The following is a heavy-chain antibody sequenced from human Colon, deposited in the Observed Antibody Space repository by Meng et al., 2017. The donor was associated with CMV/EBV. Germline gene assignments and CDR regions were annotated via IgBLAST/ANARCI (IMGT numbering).Heavy chain of an antibody. V-gene: IGHV4-39*07. CDR2: FSYSGGT. CDR1: GDSVTSSGYSKNYN. Sequence: GSLRLSCTVSGDSVTSSGYSKNYNWDWFRQPPGKGLEWLGTFSYSGGTNFKSSLRSRLTISVDTAKNQFSLNMTSVTAADTAVYYCARDPYDFWSGAPFWGQGTLVTVSS. D-gene: IGHD3-3*01. CDR3: ARDPYDFWSGAPF. J-gene: IGHJ4*02.